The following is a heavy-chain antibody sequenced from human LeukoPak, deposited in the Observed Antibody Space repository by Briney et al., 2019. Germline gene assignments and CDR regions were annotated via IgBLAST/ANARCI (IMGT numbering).Heavy chain of an antibody. V-gene: IGHV3-53*01. CDR1: GFTVSSNY. J-gene: IGHJ4*02. D-gene: IGHD3-22*01. Sequence: PGGSLRLSCAASGFTVSSNYMSWVRQAPGKGLELVSVIYSGGSTYYADSVKGRFTISRDNSKNTLYLQMNSLRAEDTAVYYCAREEYYYDSSGTYDFDYWGQGTLVTVSS. CDR3: AREEYYYDSSGTYDFDY. CDR2: IYSGGST.